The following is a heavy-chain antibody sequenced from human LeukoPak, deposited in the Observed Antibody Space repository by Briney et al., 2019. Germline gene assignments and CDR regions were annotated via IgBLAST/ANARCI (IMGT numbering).Heavy chain of an antibody. CDR1: GGSFSGYY. J-gene: IGHJ3*02. Sequence: SETLSLTCAVYGGSFSGYYWSWIRQPPGKGLVWIGEINHSGSTNYNPSLKSRVTISVDTSKNQFSLKLSSVTAADTAVYYCARDGGSRHDAFDIWGQGTMVTVSS. CDR2: INHSGST. D-gene: IGHD3-10*01. CDR3: ARDGGSRHDAFDI. V-gene: IGHV4-34*01.